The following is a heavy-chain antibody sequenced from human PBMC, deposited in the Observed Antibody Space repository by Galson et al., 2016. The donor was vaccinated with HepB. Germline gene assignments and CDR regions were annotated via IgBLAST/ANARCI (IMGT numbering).Heavy chain of an antibody. CDR2: ISYDGNNR. D-gene: IGHD2-15*01. Sequence: SLRLSCATSGFTFSRYGMHWVRQAPGKGLERVAVISYDGNNRNYAGSVKGRVTISRDNSNNTLFLQMNSLRTEDTAIYYCAKERDVIAADPSLDSWGQGAPVTVSS. CDR1: GFTFSRYG. J-gene: IGHJ4*02. CDR3: AKERDVIAADPSLDS. V-gene: IGHV3-30*18.